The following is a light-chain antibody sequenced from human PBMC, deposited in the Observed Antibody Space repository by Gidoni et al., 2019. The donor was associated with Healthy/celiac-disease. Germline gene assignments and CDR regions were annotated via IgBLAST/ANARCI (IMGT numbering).Light chain of an antibody. V-gene: IGKV3-11*01. J-gene: IGKJ4*01. CDR1: QSVLSY. Sequence: EIVLTQSPATLSLPPGKRATLPCRTIQSVLSYLAWSQQKPGQAPRPLIYDASNRATGIPARFSGSGSETDFTLTISSLEPQDFAVYYCQQRSNWPRDTFGGGTKVEIK. CDR2: DAS. CDR3: QQRSNWPRDT.